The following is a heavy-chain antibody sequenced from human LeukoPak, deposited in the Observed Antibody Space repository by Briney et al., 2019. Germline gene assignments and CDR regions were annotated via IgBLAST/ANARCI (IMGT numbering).Heavy chain of an antibody. Sequence: SETLSLTCTVSGGSVSSGSYYWSWIRQPPGKGLEWIGYIYYSGSTNYNPSLKSRVTISVDTSKNQFSLKLSSVTAADTAVYYCARAGSRAYRNYYYYCGMDVWGQGTTVTVSS. D-gene: IGHD2-2*01. CDR3: ARAGSRAYRNYYYYCGMDV. J-gene: IGHJ6*02. V-gene: IGHV4-61*01. CDR2: IYYSGST. CDR1: GGSVSSGSYY.